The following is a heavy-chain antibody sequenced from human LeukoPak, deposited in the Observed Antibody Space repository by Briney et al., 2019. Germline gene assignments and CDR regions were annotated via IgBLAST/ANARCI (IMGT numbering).Heavy chain of an antibody. V-gene: IGHV4-34*01. CDR3: ARLEMATTYYFDY. CDR2: INHSGST. J-gene: IGHJ4*02. Sequence: PSETLSLTCAVYGGSFSGYYWSWVRQPPGKGLEWIGEINHSGSTNYNPSLKSRVTISVDTSKNQFSLKLSSVTAADTAVYYCARLEMATTYYFDYWGQGTLVTVSS. D-gene: IGHD5-24*01. CDR1: GGSFSGYY.